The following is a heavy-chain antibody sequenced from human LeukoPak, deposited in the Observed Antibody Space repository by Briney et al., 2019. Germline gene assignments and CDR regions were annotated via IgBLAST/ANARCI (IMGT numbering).Heavy chain of an antibody. V-gene: IGHV1-69*04. CDR3: ARDGYYKDSSGTPPDY. Sequence: SLKLSSKASGGTLTSYAISSVRQSPRQRPAWMGRMIPIIGTENHAQKFQGSVTNTADKSTSTAYMKLSSLRSEDTAVYYCARDGYYKDSSGTPPDYWGQGTLVTVSS. J-gene: IGHJ4*02. D-gene: IGHD3-22*01. CDR2: MIPIIGTE. CDR1: GGTLTSYA.